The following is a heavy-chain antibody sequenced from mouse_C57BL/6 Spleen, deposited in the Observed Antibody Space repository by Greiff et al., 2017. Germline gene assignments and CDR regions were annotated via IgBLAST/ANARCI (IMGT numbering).Heavy chain of an antibody. CDR2: IYPGDGDT. CDR3: ARWNLTGFAY. CDR1: GYAFSSSW. D-gene: IGHD1-1*01. J-gene: IGHJ3*01. V-gene: IGHV1-82*01. Sequence: QVQLQQSGPELVKPGASVKISCKASGYAFSSSWMNWVKQRPGKGLEWIGRIYPGDGDTNYNGKFKGKATLTADKSSSTAYMKLSSLTSEDSAVYFCARWNLTGFAYWGQGTLVTVSA.